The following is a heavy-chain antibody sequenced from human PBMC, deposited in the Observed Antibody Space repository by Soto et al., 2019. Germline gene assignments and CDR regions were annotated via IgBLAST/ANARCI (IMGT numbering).Heavy chain of an antibody. V-gene: IGHV4-59*06. CDR3: ARDRVACSGGSCYWTALDY. J-gene: IGHJ4*02. Sequence: SETLSLTCTVSGGSISSYYWSWIRQHPGKGLEWIGYIYYSGSTYYNPSLKSRVTISVDTSKNQFSLKLSSVTAADTAVYYCARDRVACSGGSCYWTALDYWGQGTLVTVSS. D-gene: IGHD2-15*01. CDR2: IYYSGST. CDR1: GGSISSYY.